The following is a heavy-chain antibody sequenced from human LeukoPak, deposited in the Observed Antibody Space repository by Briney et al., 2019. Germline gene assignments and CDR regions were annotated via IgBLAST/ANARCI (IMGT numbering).Heavy chain of an antibody. CDR3: ARDHEDSSSWYRRGGGDY. Sequence: GGSLRLSCAASGFTFSTYVMSWVRQAPGKGLEWVSYISSSSSTIYYADSVKGRFTISRDNAKNSMYLQMNSLRAEDTAVYYCARDHEDSSSWYRRGGGDYWGQGTLVTVSS. J-gene: IGHJ4*02. V-gene: IGHV3-48*01. D-gene: IGHD6-13*01. CDR1: GFTFSTYV. CDR2: ISSSSSTI.